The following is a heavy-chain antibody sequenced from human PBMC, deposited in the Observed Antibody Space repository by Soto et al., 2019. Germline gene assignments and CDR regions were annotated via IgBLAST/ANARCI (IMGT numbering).Heavy chain of an antibody. CDR1: GGSISSGGYY. J-gene: IGHJ6*02. Sequence: QVQLQESGPGLVKPSQTLSLTCTVSGGSISSGGYYWTWIRQHPGKGLEWIGYNYYSGSTYYNPPLKRRVTISLDPSKNQFSLKLSSVTAADTAVYYCASGSSIAGLYYGMDVWGQGTTVTVSS. CDR3: ASGSSIAGLYYGMDV. V-gene: IGHV4-31*03. D-gene: IGHD6-6*01. CDR2: NYYSGST.